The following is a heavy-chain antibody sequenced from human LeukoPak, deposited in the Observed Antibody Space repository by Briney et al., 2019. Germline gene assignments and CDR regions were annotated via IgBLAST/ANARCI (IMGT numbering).Heavy chain of an antibody. V-gene: IGHV3-49*04. CDR1: GFTFGDFA. Sequence: PGGSLRLSCTASGFTFGDFALSWVRRAPGKGLEWVGFIRSKAYGGTTEYAASVKGRFTISRDDSKSIASLQMNSLKTEDTAVYYCTRVPGGSYYRLDIWGQGTMVTVSS. D-gene: IGHD1-26*01. CDR3: TRVPGGSYYRLDI. J-gene: IGHJ3*02. CDR2: IRSKAYGGTT.